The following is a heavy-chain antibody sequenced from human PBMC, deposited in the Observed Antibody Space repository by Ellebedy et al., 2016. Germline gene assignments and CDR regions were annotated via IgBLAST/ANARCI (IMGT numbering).Heavy chain of an antibody. D-gene: IGHD3-10*01. CDR3: ARDGYGSGSYSVY. CDR1: GFTFSSYW. Sequence: GGSLRLXCAASGFTFSSYWMSWVRQAPGKGLEWVANIKQDGSEKYYVDSVKGRFTISRDNAKNSLYLQMNSLRAEDTAVYYCARDGYGSGSYSVYWGQGTLVTVSS. J-gene: IGHJ4*02. CDR2: IKQDGSEK. V-gene: IGHV3-7*01.